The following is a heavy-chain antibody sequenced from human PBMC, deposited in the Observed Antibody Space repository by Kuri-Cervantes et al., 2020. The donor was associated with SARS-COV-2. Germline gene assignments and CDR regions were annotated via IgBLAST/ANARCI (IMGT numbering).Heavy chain of an antibody. CDR2: IYYSGST. J-gene: IGHJ4*02. V-gene: IGHV4-59*01. Sequence: GSLRLSCAVYGGSFSGYYWSWIRQPPGKGLEWIGYIYYSGSTNYNPSLKSRVTISVDTSKNQFSLKLSSVTAADTAVYYCASSLISSGSYYNVYWGQGTLVTVSS. D-gene: IGHD3-10*01. CDR3: ASSLISSGSYYNVY. CDR1: GGSFSGYY.